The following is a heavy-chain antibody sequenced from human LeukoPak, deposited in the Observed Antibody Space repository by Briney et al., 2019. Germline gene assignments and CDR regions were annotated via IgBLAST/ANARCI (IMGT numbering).Heavy chain of an antibody. CDR3: ARDWYCSRTRCDTCFAP. D-gene: IGHD2-2*01. Sequence: ASVKVSCKASGYTFSSYGISWVRRAPGQGVEWRGWISTKNGKTNTAQKLQGKATMSTDTSTSTAYMELRSLTSDDTAVYYCARDWYCSRTRCDTCFAPWGQGALVTVPS. CDR1: GYTFSSYG. CDR2: ISTKNGKT. V-gene: IGHV1-18*01. J-gene: IGHJ5*02.